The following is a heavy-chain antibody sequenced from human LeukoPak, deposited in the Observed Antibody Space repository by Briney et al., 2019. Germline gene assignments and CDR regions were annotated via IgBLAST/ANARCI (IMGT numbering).Heavy chain of an antibody. V-gene: IGHV3-74*01. D-gene: IGHD3-22*01. CDR1: GFTLSSYW. J-gene: IGHJ1*01. CDR3: TRDESITMIVVEDEYFQH. Sequence: GGSLRLSCAASGFTLSSYWMHWVRQAPGKGLVWVSGINSDGSSTSYADSVKGRFTVSRDNAKNRLYLQMDSLRVEDTAVYFCTRDESITMIVVEDEYFQHWGQGTLVTVSS. CDR2: INSDGSST.